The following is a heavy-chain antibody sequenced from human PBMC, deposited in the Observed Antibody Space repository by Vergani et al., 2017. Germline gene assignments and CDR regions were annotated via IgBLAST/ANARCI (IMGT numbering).Heavy chain of an antibody. J-gene: IGHJ4*02. CDR3: ARVIAVAGSTKGFGY. CDR1: GYTFTGYY. V-gene: IGHV1-2*02. D-gene: IGHD6-19*01. CDR2: INPNSGGT. Sequence: QVQLVQSGAEVKKPGASVKVSCKASGYTFTGYYMHWVRQAPGQGLEWMGWINPNSGGTNYAQKFQGRVTMTRDTSISTDYMELSRLRSDDTAVYYCARVIAVAGSTKGFGYWGQGTLVTVSS.